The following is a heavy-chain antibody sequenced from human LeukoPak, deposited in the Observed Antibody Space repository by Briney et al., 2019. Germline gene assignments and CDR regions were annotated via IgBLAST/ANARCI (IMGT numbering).Heavy chain of an antibody. D-gene: IGHD5-12*01. V-gene: IGHV1-2*02. CDR2: INPHSGDT. CDR1: RYTFTGYY. J-gene: IGHJ1*01. CDR3: ARDMRRRGYSGYDCLEH. Sequence: ASVKVSCKASRYTFTGYYMHWVRQAPGQGLEWMGWINPHSGDTNYAQKFQGRVTMTRDTSISTAYMELSRLRSDDTAVYYCARDMRRRGYSGYDCLEHWGQGTLVTVSS.